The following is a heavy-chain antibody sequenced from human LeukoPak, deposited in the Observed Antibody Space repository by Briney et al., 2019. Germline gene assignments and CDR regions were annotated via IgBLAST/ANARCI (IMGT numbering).Heavy chain of an antibody. CDR1: GYTFSSYA. D-gene: IGHD3-10*01. CDR2: INTNTGNP. J-gene: IGHJ4*02. V-gene: IGHV7-4-1*01. CDR3: ASPYHGSGSYSDY. Sequence: ASVKVSCKASGYTFSSYAMNWVRQAPGQGLEWMGWINTNTGNPTYAQGFTGRFVFSLDTSVSTAYLRIGSLKAEDTAVYYCASPYHGSGSYSDYWGQGTLVTVSS.